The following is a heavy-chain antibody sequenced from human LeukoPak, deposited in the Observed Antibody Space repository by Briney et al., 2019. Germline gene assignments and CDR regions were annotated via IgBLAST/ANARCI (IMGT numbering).Heavy chain of an antibody. J-gene: IGHJ4*02. Sequence: GGSLRLSCAASGFTFNTYDMTWVRQAPGKGLEWVSVILRSGGSTYYADSVKGRFTISRDNSKSTLYLQMNSLRAEDTAVYYCAKGAWLDYWGQGTLVTVSS. CDR1: GFTFNTYD. CDR2: ILRSGGST. D-gene: IGHD5-24*01. V-gene: IGHV3-23*01. CDR3: AKGAWLDY.